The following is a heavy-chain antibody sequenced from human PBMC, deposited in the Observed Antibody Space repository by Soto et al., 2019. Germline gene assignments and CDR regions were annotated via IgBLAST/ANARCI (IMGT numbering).Heavy chain of an antibody. V-gene: IGHV4-34*01. D-gene: IGHD3-10*01. Sequence: QVQLQQWGAGLLKPSETLSLTCAVYGGSFSGYQWSWIRQTPGTGLEWIGEINDSGNINYNPSLKSRVAIFVDTPKKQISLKLSSVTAADTAVYYCARGLILWFGELSRRGGYYYYMDVWGKGTTVIVSS. CDR3: ARGLILWFGELSRRGGYYYYMDV. J-gene: IGHJ6*03. CDR2: INDSGNI. CDR1: GGSFSGYQ.